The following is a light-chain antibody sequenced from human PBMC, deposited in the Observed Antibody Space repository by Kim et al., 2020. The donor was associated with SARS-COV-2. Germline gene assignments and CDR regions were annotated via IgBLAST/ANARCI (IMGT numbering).Light chain of an antibody. CDR2: DAT. V-gene: IGKV3-11*01. Sequence: SLAPGQQPTLSCRASQIVSSSLACYQQKPVQAPRLLICDATNRATGIPARFSGSGSGPVFTLTISSLEPEDFAVCYCQQRSSWVCSFGQGTRLEF. CDR1: QIVSSS. J-gene: IGKJ2*04. CDR3: QQRSSWVCS.